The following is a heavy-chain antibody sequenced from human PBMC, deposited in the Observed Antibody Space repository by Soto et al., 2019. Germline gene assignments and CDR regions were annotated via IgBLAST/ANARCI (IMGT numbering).Heavy chain of an antibody. J-gene: IGHJ3*02. CDR2: IWYDGSNK. D-gene: IGHD6-6*01. CDR3: AREEQLVGAFDI. CDR1: GFTFSSYG. V-gene: IGHV3-33*01. Sequence: QVQLVESGGGVVQPGRSLRLSCAASGFTFSSYGMHWVRQAPGKGLEWVAVIWYDGSNKYYADSVKGRFAISRDNSKNSLYLQMNSLRAEDTAVYYCAREEQLVGAFDIWGQGTMVTVSS.